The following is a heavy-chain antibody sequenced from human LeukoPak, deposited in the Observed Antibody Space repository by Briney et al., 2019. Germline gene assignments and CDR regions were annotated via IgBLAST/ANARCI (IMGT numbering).Heavy chain of an antibody. D-gene: IGHD5-18*01. V-gene: IGHV1-24*01. CDR3: ATPAGDSYGIVFDY. CDR1: GYTLTELS. CDR2: FDPEDGET. J-gene: IGHJ4*02. Sequence: ASVKVSCKVSGYTLTELSMHWVRQAPGKGLVWMGGFDPEDGETIYAQKFQGRVTMTEDTSTDTAYMELSSLRSEDTAVYYCATPAGDSYGIVFDYWGQGTLVTVSS.